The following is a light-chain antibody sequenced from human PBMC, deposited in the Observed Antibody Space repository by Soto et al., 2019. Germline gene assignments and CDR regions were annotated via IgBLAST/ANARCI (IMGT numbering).Light chain of an antibody. CDR2: LDS. V-gene: IGLV3-1*01. CDR3: QAWDSSTVV. CDR1: KLGDKY. Sequence: SYELTQPPSVSVSPGQTASITCSGDKLGDKYACWYQQKPGQSPVLVIYLDSKRPSGIPGRFSGSNSGNTATLTISGTQAMDEADYYCQAWDSSTVVFGGGTKLTVL. J-gene: IGLJ2*01.